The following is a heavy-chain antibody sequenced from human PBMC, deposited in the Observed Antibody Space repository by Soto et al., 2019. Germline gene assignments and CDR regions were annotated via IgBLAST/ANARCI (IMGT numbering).Heavy chain of an antibody. J-gene: IGHJ3*02. V-gene: IGHV4-59*01. CDR3: ASRDYNDAFDI. CDR1: GVSISTYY. Sequence: QVQLQESGPGLVKPSETLSLTCTVSGVSISTYYWTWIRQPPGKGLEWIGQVFYSGNTNYNPSLKSRVTISVDASRNQFSLRLNSVTAAYTAMYYCASRDYNDAFDIWGQGTLVTVSS. CDR2: VFYSGNT. D-gene: IGHD4-4*01.